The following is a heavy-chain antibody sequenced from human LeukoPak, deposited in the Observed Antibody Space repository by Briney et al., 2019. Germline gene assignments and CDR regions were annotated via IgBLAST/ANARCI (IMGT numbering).Heavy chain of an antibody. CDR1: GGSISSSTYY. J-gene: IGHJ4*02. CDR3: ARGKKYNSGSFYFDY. D-gene: IGHD6-19*01. V-gene: IGHV4-39*01. CDR2: MYYSGNT. Sequence: PSETLSLTCTVSGGSISSSTYYWGWIRQPPGKGLEWIGSMYYSGNTYYNPSLKSRVTISVDTSKNQFSLKVNSVIAADTAVYYCARGKKYNSGSFYFDYWGQGALVTVSS.